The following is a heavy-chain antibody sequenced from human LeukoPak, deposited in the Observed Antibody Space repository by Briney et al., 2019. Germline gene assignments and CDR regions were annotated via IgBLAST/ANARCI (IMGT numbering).Heavy chain of an antibody. V-gene: IGHV3-23*01. D-gene: IGHD6-19*01. CDR2: ISATGT. Sequence: GGSLRLSCAASGFTFSTYWMHWVRQAPGKGLEWVSAISATGTYYADSVKGRFTISRDNSKNTLYLQMSSLRAEDTAVYYCAKAPAGGWYWDYFDYWGQGTLVTVSS. J-gene: IGHJ4*02. CDR3: AKAPAGGWYWDYFDY. CDR1: GFTFSTYW.